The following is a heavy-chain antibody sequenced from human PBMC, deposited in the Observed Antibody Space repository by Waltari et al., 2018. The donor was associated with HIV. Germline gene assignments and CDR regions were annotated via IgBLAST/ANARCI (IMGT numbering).Heavy chain of an antibody. J-gene: IGHJ4*02. CDR2: ISAYNGHT. CDR3: ARALWSGYYTPYYFDY. V-gene: IGHV1-18*01. Sequence: QVQLVQSGAEVKKPGASEKVSCKASGYTFTSYGISWVRQVPGQGLEWMGWISAYNGHTNYAQKLQGRVTMTTDTSTSTAYMDLRSLRSDDTAFYYCARALWSGYYTPYYFDYWGQGTLVTVSS. CDR1: GYTFTSYG. D-gene: IGHD3-3*01.